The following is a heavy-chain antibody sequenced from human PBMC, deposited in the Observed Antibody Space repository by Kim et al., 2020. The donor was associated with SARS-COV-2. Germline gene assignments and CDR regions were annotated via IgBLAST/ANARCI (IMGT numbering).Heavy chain of an antibody. J-gene: IGHJ6*02. D-gene: IGHD4-17*01. CDR3: AKRGSGTVTQDYYYYYVMDG. CDR1: GFTFSSYA. Sequence: GGSLRLSCAASGFTFSSYAMSWVRQAPGQGLEWVSAISGSGGGTYYADSVKGRFTISRDNSKNTLYLQMNSLRAEDTAVYYCAKRGSGTVTQDYYYYYVMDGWRQGATVTVSS. CDR2: ISGSGGGT. V-gene: IGHV3-23*01.